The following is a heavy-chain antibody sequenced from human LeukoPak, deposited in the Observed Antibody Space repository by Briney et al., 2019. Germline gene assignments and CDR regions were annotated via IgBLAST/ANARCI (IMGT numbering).Heavy chain of an antibody. J-gene: IGHJ6*02. D-gene: IGHD2-15*01. V-gene: IGHV1-2*02. CDR2: INPNSGGT. CDR1: GYTFTGYY. CDR3: ARVPFTVVTRAHYYYYGMDV. Sequence: ASVKVSCKASGYTFTGYYMHWVRQAPGQGLEWMGWINPNSGGTNYAQKFQGRVTMTRDTSISTAYMELSRLRSDDTAVYYCARVPFTVVTRAHYYYYGMDVWGQGTTVTVSS.